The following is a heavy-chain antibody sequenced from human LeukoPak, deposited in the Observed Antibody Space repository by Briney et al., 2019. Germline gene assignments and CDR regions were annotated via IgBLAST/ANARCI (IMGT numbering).Heavy chain of an antibody. J-gene: IGHJ4*02. CDR3: ARVNREMATITP. CDR1: VGSISSGSYY. D-gene: IGHD5-24*01. Sequence: SQPLSLTCTLSVGSISSGSYYWSWIRQPAGKGLEWIGRIDTSGRTNYTHSLKSRVTISVDTSKNQFSMKLSSVTAADTAVYYCARVNREMATITPWGQGTLVTASS. V-gene: IGHV4-61*02. CDR2: IDTSGRT.